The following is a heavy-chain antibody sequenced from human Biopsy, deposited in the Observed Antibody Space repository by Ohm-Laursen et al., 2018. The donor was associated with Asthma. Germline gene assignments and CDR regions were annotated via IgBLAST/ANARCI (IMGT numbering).Heavy chain of an antibody. V-gene: IGHV1-18*01. Sequence: SSVKVSCKTSGYTFNSAGITWVRQAPGQGLEWMGWISVYNGNTKVAQKLQDRVTMITDTSTCTAYMELRSLRSDDTAVYFCARAVDYSHYYGIDVWGQGTTVTVS. CDR1: GYTFNSAG. J-gene: IGHJ6*02. D-gene: IGHD3-10*01. CDR3: ARAVDYSHYYGIDV. CDR2: ISVYNGNT.